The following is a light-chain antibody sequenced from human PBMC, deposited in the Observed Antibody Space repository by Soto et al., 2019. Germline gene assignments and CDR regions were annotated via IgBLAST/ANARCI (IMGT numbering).Light chain of an antibody. CDR3: QQYNNWPPWT. J-gene: IGKJ1*01. CDR1: QSVSSN. CDR2: GAS. Sequence: EIVMTQSPATLSVSPGERATLSCRASQSVSSNLAWYQQKPGQAPRLLIYGASTRATGIPARFSGSGAGTEFTLTLRSLQSEDFAVYYCQQYNNWPPWTFGQATKVEIK. V-gene: IGKV3-15*01.